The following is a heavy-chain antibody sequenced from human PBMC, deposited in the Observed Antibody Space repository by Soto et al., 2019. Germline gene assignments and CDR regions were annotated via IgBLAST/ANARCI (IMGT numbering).Heavy chain of an antibody. V-gene: IGHV1-2*02. Sequence: ATVKVSCRASGYTFTGYYMHWVRQAPGQGLEWIGWINPNSGGTNYAQKFQGRVTMTRDTSISTAYMELSRLRSDDTAVYYCARPNCGGDCYSDEYFQHWGQGTLVTVSS. D-gene: IGHD2-21*02. CDR1: GYTFTGYY. J-gene: IGHJ1*01. CDR2: INPNSGGT. CDR3: ARPNCGGDCYSDEYFQH.